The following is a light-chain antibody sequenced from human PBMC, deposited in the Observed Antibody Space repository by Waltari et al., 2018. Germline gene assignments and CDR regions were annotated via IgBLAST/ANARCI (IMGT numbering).Light chain of an antibody. CDR2: EVS. Sequence: QSALTQPASVSGSPGQSITISCTGTRRDVGAYHYVSWSQQHPRQAPKLLIYEVSNRPSGVSNRFSGSKSGNTASLTISGLQAEDEADYYCSSYTRSTTFVFGTGTKVTVL. V-gene: IGLV2-14*01. CDR3: SSYTRSTTFV. J-gene: IGLJ1*01. CDR1: RRDVGAYHY.